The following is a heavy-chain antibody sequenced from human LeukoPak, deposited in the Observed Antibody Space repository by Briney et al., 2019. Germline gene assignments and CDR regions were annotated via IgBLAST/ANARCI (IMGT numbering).Heavy chain of an antibody. CDR2: IIPIFGTA. V-gene: IGHV1-69*05. J-gene: IGHJ4*02. Sequence: GASVKVSCKASGGTFSSYAISWVRQAPGQGLEWRGGIIPIFGTANYAQKFQGRVTITTDESTSTAYMELSSLRSEDTAVYYCARDSAAAAGTFDYWGQGTLVTVSS. D-gene: IGHD6-13*01. CDR3: ARDSAAAAGTFDY. CDR1: GGTFSSYA.